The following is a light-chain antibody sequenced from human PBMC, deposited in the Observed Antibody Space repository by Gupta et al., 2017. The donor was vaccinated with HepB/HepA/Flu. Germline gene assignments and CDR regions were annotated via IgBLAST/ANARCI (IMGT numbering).Light chain of an antibody. J-gene: IGLJ3*02. V-gene: IGLV2-14*03. CDR1: SSDVGGYNS. CDR3: SSFTRSTSTLVL. Sequence: QSALTQPASVSGSPGQSITISCTGNSSDVGGYNSVSWYQQYPGKAPKLLIYDVTARPSGISTRFSASKSGNTASLTISGLQTEDEADYFCSSFTRSTSTLVLFGGGTKVTVL. CDR2: DVT.